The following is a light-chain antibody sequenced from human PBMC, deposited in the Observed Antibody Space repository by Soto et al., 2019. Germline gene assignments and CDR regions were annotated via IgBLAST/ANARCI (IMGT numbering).Light chain of an antibody. J-gene: IGKJ4*01. V-gene: IGKV3-20*01. CDR3: QQYGSS. CDR1: QSVSSSY. CDR2: GAS. Sequence: EIVLTQSPGTLSLSPGERATISCRASQSVSSSYLAWYQQKPGQAPRLLIYGASSRATGIPERFSGSGSGTDITLTISRLEPADFAVYYCQQYGSSFGGGTKVDIK.